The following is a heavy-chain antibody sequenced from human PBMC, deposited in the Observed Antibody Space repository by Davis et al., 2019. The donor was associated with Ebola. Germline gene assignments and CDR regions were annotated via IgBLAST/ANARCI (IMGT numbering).Heavy chain of an antibody. CDR3: AREPRYSGYELYYYYYGMDV. D-gene: IGHD5-12*01. CDR2: IKQDGSEK. V-gene: IGHV3-7*03. J-gene: IGHJ6*02. Sequence: PGGPLRPSCAAPGFPFSSYRMSWFRQAPGKGLEWVANIKQDGSEKYYVDSVKGRFTISRDNAKNSLYLQMNSLRAEDTAVYYCAREPRYSGYELYYYYYGMDVWGQGTTVTVSS. CDR1: GFPFSSYR.